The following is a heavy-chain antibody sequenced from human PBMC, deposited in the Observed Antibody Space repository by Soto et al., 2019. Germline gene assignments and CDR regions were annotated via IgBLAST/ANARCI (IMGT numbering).Heavy chain of an antibody. Sequence: QVQLVESGGGVVQPGRSLRLSCAASGFTFSNNGMHWVRQAPGKGLEWVAVIWYDGINKSYADSVKGRFIISSDNSKNTVYLQMNSLRAEDTAVYYCARDRGQMVAGLDVWGQGTTVTVSS. CDR3: ARDRGQMVAGLDV. CDR2: IWYDGINK. J-gene: IGHJ6*02. V-gene: IGHV3-33*01. CDR1: GFTFSNNG. D-gene: IGHD2-15*01.